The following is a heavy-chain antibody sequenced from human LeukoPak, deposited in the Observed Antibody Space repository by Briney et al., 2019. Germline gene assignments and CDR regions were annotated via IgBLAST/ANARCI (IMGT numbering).Heavy chain of an antibody. V-gene: IGHV3-48*01. CDR2: ISSSRSTI. Sequence: TGGSLRLSCAASGSTFSSYSMNWVRQAPGKGLEWVSYISSSRSTIYHADSVKGRFTISRDNAKNSLYLQMNSLRAEDTAVYYCARGSHTMIVVADAFDIWGQGKMVTVSS. CDR1: GSTFSSYS. J-gene: IGHJ3*02. CDR3: ARGSHTMIVVADAFDI. D-gene: IGHD3-22*01.